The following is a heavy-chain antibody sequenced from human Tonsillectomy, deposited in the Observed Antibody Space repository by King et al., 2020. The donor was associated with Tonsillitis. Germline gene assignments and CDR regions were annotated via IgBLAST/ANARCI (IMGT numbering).Heavy chain of an antibody. J-gene: IGHJ3*02. CDR1: GFTFSSYA. Sequence: VQLVDSGGGLVQPGWSLRLSCAASGFTFSSYAMSWVRHAPWKWLEWVSAISGSGGSTYYADSVKGRFTISRDNSKNTLYLQMNSLRAEDTAVYYCAKPYYYDSSGYSHDAFDIWGQGTMVTVSS. CDR3: AKPYYYDSSGYSHDAFDI. V-gene: IGHV3-23*04. D-gene: IGHD3-22*01. CDR2: ISGSGGST.